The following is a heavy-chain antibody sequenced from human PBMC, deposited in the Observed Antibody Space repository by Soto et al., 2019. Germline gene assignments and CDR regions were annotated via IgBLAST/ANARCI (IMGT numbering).Heavy chain of an antibody. J-gene: IGHJ4*02. V-gene: IGHV7-4-1*01. D-gene: IGHD5-18*01. CDR1: GYTFTSYA. Sequence: ASVKVSCKASGYTFTSYAMNWVRQAPGQGLEWMGWINTNTGNPTYAQGFTGRFVFSLDTSVSTAYLQICSLKAEDTAVYYCARDLDRTWIQLWYYYFDYWGQGTLVTVSS. CDR2: INTNTGNP. CDR3: ARDLDRTWIQLWYYYFDY.